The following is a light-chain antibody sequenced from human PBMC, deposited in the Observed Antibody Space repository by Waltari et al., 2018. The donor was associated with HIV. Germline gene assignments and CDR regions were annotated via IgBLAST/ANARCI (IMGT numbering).Light chain of an antibody. CDR1: SSDIGAYNY. J-gene: IGLJ2*01. Sequence: QSALTQPPSASGSPGQSVTISCTGTSSDIGAYNYVAWYQQYPGKAPKLMIYDVTKRPSGFPVRFSGSKSGNTASLTVSGLQAEDEADYYCASHAGSKDVFGGGTKLTVL. V-gene: IGLV2-8*01. CDR3: ASHAGSKDV. CDR2: DVT.